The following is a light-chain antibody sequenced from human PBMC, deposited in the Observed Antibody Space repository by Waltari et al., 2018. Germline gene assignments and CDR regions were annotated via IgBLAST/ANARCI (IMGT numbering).Light chain of an antibody. V-gene: IGKV3-11*01. Sequence: EIVSTQSPATLALSPGERATLSCRASQSVSSYLAWYQQKPGQAPNLLIYDASNRATGIPARFSGSGSGTDFTLTISSLEPEDFAVYYCQQRSNWPPITFGQGTRLEIK. CDR2: DAS. CDR1: QSVSSY. CDR3: QQRSNWPPIT. J-gene: IGKJ5*01.